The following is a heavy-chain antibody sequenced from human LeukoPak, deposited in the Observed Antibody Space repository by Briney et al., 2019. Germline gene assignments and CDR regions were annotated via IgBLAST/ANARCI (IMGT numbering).Heavy chain of an antibody. Sequence: GGSLRLSCAASGFTFSSYGMHWVRQAPGKGLDWVAFIHHDGSNKYYADSVRGRFTISRDNSKNTLYLQMNSLRAEDTAVYYCARERDYSTGEWGQGTLVTVSS. CDR3: ARERDYSTGE. CDR2: IHHDGSNK. J-gene: IGHJ4*02. V-gene: IGHV3-30*02. CDR1: GFTFSSYG. D-gene: IGHD6-19*01.